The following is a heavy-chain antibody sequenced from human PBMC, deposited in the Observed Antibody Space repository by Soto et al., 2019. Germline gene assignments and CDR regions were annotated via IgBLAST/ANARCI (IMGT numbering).Heavy chain of an antibody. D-gene: IGHD3-10*01. J-gene: IGHJ5*02. CDR1: GVSISSHY. V-gene: IGHV4-59*11. CDR2: FHYSGST. Sequence: SETLSLTCSVSGVSISSHYWSWIRQPPGKGLEWIGYFHYSGSTNQNPSLKSRVTMSIDTSKSQFSLKLSSMTAADTAVYYCARSWDGSGNFDNWFDPWGQGTLVTVSS. CDR3: ARSWDGSGNFDNWFDP.